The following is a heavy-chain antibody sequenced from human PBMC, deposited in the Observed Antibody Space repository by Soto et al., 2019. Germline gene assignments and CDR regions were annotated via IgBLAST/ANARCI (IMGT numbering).Heavy chain of an antibody. Sequence: ASVKVSCKASGFTFTSSAVQWVRQARGQRLEWIGWIVVGSGNTNYAQKFQERVTITRDMSTSTAYMELSSLRSEDTAVYYCAAEGDSGYDSIAHGMDVWGQGTTVTVSS. CDR1: GFTFTSSA. J-gene: IGHJ6*02. CDR2: IVVGSGNT. V-gene: IGHV1-58*01. CDR3: AAEGDSGYDSIAHGMDV. D-gene: IGHD5-12*01.